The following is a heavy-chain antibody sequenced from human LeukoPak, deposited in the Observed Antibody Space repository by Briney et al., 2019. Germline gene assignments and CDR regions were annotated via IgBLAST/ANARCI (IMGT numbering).Heavy chain of an antibody. CDR1: GYTFTSYD. CDR3: ARARYSSGWYAGGSWFDP. J-gene: IGHJ5*02. Sequence: ASVTVSYKASGYTFTSYDINWVRQATGQGLEWMGWMNPNSGNTGYAQKFQGRVTMTRNTPISTAYMELSSLRSEDTAVYYCARARYSSGWYAGGSWFDPWGQGTLVTVSS. V-gene: IGHV1-8*01. D-gene: IGHD6-19*01. CDR2: MNPNSGNT.